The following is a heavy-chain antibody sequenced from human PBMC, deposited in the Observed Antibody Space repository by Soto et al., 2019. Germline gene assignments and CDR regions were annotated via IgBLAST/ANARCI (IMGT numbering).Heavy chain of an antibody. J-gene: IGHJ5*02. CDR3: AKDPLVQVDCFHP. Sequence: GGSLRLSCAASGFTFSSYWMHWVRQAPGKGLVWVSRINSDGSSTSYADSVKGRFTISRDNAKNTLYLQMNSLRAEDTAVYYCAKDPLVQVDCFHPWGQGTLVTVSS. CDR2: INSDGSST. CDR1: GFTFSSYW. D-gene: IGHD6-13*01. V-gene: IGHV3-74*01.